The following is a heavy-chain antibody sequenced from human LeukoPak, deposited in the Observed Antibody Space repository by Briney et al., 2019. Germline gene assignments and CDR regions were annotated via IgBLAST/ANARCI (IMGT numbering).Heavy chain of an antibody. CDR3: ARGVSGSYYDAFDI. D-gene: IGHD1-26*01. J-gene: IGHJ3*02. V-gene: IGHV1-18*01. CDR1: GYTFTSYG. CDR2: ISAYNGNT. Sequence: GASVKVSCKASGYTFTSYGISWVRQAPGQGLESMGWISAYNGNTNYAQKLLGRVTMTTDTSTSTAYMELRSLRSDDTAVYYCARGVSGSYYDAFDIWGQGTMVTVSS.